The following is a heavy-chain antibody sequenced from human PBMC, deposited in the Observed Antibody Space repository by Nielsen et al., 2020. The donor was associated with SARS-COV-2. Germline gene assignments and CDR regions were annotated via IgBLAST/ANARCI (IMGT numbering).Heavy chain of an antibody. CDR2: IYSGSST. Sequence: GESLKISCAASGFTVSSNYMSWVRQAPGKGLEWVSVIYSGSSTYYADSVKGRFTISRDNSKNTLYLQMNSLRAEDTAVYYCASEGTHDYGDYVVDYWGQGTLVTVSS. J-gene: IGHJ4*02. D-gene: IGHD4-17*01. V-gene: IGHV3-53*01. CDR3: ASEGTHDYGDYVVDY. CDR1: GFTVSSNY.